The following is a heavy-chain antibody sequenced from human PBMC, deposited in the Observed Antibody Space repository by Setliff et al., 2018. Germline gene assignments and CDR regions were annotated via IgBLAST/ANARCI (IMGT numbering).Heavy chain of an antibody. CDR3: ASDWNDAVDY. CDR1: RFTFSNYW. D-gene: IGHD1-1*01. CDR2: INQDGSVK. J-gene: IGHJ4*02. V-gene: IGHV3-7*05. Sequence: GSLRLSCAASRFTFSNYWMNWVRQAPGKGLEWVANINQDGSVKYYVDSVKDRFTISRDNAKNSLYLQMNSLRAEDTAVYYCASDWNDAVDYWGQGTLVTVSS.